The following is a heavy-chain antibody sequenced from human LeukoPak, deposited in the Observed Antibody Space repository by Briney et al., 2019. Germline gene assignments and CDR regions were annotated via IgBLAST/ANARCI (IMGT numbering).Heavy chain of an antibody. CDR3: ARVPPIYDILTGYYLDAFDI. V-gene: IGHV1-8*01. D-gene: IGHD3-9*01. J-gene: IGHJ3*02. CDR1: GYTFTSYD. CDR2: MNPNSGNT. Sequence: ASVTVSCKVSGYTFTSYDINWVRQAAGQGLEWMGWMNPNSGNTVYAQKFQGRVTMTRHPSISTAYMDLSSLRSEDTAVYYCARVPPIYDILTGYYLDAFDIWGQGTMVSVSS.